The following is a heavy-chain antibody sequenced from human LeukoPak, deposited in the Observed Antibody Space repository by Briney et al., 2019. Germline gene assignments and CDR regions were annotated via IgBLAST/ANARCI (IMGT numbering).Heavy chain of an antibody. J-gene: IGHJ5*02. CDR1: GGSISSYY. CDR3: ARDGPYGSGSYYWFDP. Sequence: SETLSLTCTVSGGSISSYYWSWIRQPPGKGLEWIGYIYYSGSTNYNPSLKSRVTISVDTSKNQFSLKLSSVTAADTAVYYCARDGPYGSGSYYWFDPWGQGTLVTVSP. CDR2: IYYSGST. V-gene: IGHV4-59*01. D-gene: IGHD3-10*01.